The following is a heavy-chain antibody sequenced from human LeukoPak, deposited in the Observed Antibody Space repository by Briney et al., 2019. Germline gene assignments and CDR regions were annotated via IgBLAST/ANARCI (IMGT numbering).Heavy chain of an antibody. J-gene: IGHJ4*02. CDR3: TRWGYGDYGTFDY. D-gene: IGHD4-17*01. Sequence: PGGSLRLSCAASGFIFSSYWMHWVRQAPGKGLVWVSRIKSDGTSTNYADSVKGRFTISRDDSKNTAYLQMNSLKTEDTVVYYCTRWGYGDYGTFDYWGQGTLLSVS. CDR2: IKSDGTST. CDR1: GFIFSSYW. V-gene: IGHV3-74*01.